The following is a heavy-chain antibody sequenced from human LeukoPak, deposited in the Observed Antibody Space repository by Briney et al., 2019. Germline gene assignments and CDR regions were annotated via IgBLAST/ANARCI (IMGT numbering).Heavy chain of an antibody. Sequence: GGSPRLSCVASGFDVNDNFMIWVRQAPGQGLEWISIIYASGGAYHSESVKGRFSAFRDTSKNTIFLQMNNLRADDTAMYYCVRRHDYWGQGTLVTVSS. CDR1: GFDVNDNF. J-gene: IGHJ4*02. V-gene: IGHV3-53*01. CDR2: IYASGGA. CDR3: VRRHDY.